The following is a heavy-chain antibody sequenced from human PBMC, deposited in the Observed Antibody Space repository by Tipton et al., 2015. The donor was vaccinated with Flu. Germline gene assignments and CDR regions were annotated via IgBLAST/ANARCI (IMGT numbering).Heavy chain of an antibody. J-gene: IGHJ4*02. CDR3: ASQYSSGWFDYFDY. Sequence: LRLSCAISGASISSGYYWGWIRQPPGKGLEWIGNIRQSGQTYYDPSLKSRVTILLDTSKNQFSLRLSSVTAADTAMCYCASQYSSGWFDYFDYWGQGTLVTVSS. D-gene: IGHD6-19*01. CDR2: IRQSGQT. CDR1: GASISSGYY. V-gene: IGHV4-38-2*01.